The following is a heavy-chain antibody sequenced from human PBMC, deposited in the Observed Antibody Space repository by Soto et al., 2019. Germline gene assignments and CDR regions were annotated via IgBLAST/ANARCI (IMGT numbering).Heavy chain of an antibody. J-gene: IGHJ6*02. Sequence: QVQLVQSGAEVKKPGASVKVSCKASGYTFTGYYMHWVRQAPGQGLEWMGWINPNSGGTNYAQKFQGRVTMTRDTSISTAYMELSRLRSDDTAVYYCASPQTKSVVLPAGPSRYYYGMDVWGQGTTVTVSS. V-gene: IGHV1-2*02. CDR1: GYTFTGYY. CDR2: INPNSGGT. D-gene: IGHD2-2*01. CDR3: ASPQTKSVVLPAGPSRYYYGMDV.